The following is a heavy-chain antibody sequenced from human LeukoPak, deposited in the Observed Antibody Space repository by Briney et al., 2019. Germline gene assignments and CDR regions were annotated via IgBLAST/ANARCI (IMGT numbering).Heavy chain of an antibody. CDR1: GGSISSSSYY. V-gene: IGHV4-39*07. Sequence: SETLSLTCTVSGGSISSSSYYWGWIRQPPGKGLEWIGNIYYSGSTYYNPSLKSRVTISVDTSKNQFSLKLSSVTTADTAVYYCARIYYSSSYDYWYFDLWGRGTLVTVSS. D-gene: IGHD6-13*01. CDR2: IYYSGST. J-gene: IGHJ2*01. CDR3: ARIYYSSSYDYWYFDL.